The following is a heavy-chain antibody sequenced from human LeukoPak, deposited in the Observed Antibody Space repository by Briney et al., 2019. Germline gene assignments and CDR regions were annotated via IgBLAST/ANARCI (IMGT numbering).Heavy chain of an antibody. CDR1: GFTFKNNA. D-gene: IGHD1-14*01. V-gene: IGHV3-23*01. J-gene: IGHJ5*02. Sequence: GGSLRLSCAASGFTFKNNAMSWVRQAPGKGPEWLSFITGSGDNTYYADSVKGRFSISRDNSESTLYLQMNSLRVEDTAVYYCANKPAGFDPWGQGTLVTVSS. CDR3: ANKPAGFDP. CDR2: ITGSGDNT.